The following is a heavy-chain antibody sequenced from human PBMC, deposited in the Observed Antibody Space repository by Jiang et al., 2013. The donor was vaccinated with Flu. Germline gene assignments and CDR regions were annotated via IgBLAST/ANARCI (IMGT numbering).Heavy chain of an antibody. V-gene: IGHV4-39*01. CDR3: GTSLNKYDDSYYFDY. J-gene: IGHJ4*02. CDR1: GGSINSGDFY. D-gene: IGHD4-17*01. Sequence: LLKPSETLSLTCTVSGGSINSGDFYWGWIRQSPGQNLEWIGTVYSSGNTYCSPSLESRVTVSVDTSKNQFSLKVKSVTATDTAIYYCGTSLNKYDDSYYFDYWVREPWSPSPQ. CDR2: VYSSGNT.